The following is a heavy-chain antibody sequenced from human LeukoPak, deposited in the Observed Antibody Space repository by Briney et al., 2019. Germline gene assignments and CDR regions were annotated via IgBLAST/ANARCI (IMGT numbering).Heavy chain of an antibody. J-gene: IGHJ4*02. Sequence: QAGGSLRLSCAASGFTFSSYGMHWVRQAPGKGLEWVAVIWYDGSNKYYADSVKGRFTISRDNSKNTLYLQMNSLRAEDTAVYYCAREGYYGEYYFDYWGQGTLVTVSS. D-gene: IGHD3-10*01. CDR3: AREGYYGEYYFDY. V-gene: IGHV3-33*01. CDR1: GFTFSSYG. CDR2: IWYDGSNK.